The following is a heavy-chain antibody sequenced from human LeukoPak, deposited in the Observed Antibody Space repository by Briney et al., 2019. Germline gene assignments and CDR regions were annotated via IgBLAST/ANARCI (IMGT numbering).Heavy chain of an antibody. CDR2: INHSGST. Sequence: SETLSLTCAVYGGSFSGYYWSWIRQPPGKRLEWIGEINHSGSTNCNPSLKSRVTISVDTSKNQFSLKLSSVTAADTAVYYCARAGESSGYYQRPRFDYWGQGTLVTVSS. CDR3: ARAGESSGYYQRPRFDY. V-gene: IGHV4-34*01. CDR1: GGSFSGYY. D-gene: IGHD3-22*01. J-gene: IGHJ4*02.